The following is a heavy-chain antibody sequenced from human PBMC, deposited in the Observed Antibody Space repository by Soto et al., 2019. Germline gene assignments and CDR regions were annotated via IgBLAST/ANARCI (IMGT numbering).Heavy chain of an antibody. CDR2: INAGNGNT. J-gene: IGHJ6*03. CDR1: GYTFTSYA. V-gene: IGHV1-3*01. CDR3: ARNGYCSGGSCYPGYYYYYMDV. Sequence: GASVKVSCKASGYTFTSYAMHWVRQAPGQRLEWMGWINAGNGNTKYSQKFQGRVTITRDTSASTAYMELSSLRSEDTAVYYCARNGYCSGGSCYPGYYYYYMDVWGKGTTVTVSS. D-gene: IGHD2-15*01.